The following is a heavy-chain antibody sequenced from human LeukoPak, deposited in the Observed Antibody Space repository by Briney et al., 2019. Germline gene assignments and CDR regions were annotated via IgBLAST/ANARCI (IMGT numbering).Heavy chain of an antibody. Sequence: SQTLSLTCTVSGGSISSGDYYWSWIRQPPGKGLEWIGYIYYSGSTYYNPSLKSRVTISVDTSENQFSLKLSSVTAADTAVYYCASEQGDILTGVIDYWGQGTLITVSS. CDR2: IYYSGST. CDR3: ASEQGDILTGVIDY. V-gene: IGHV4-30-4*01. J-gene: IGHJ4*02. D-gene: IGHD3-9*01. CDR1: GGSISSGDYY.